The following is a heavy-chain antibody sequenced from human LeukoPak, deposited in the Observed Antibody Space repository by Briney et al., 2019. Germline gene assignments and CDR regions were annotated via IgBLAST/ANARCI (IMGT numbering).Heavy chain of an antibody. J-gene: IGHJ4*02. CDR1: GFTFSSYG. CDR3: ARGTTVTPGVDY. D-gene: IGHD1/OR15-1a*01. CDR2: IRYDGSNK. Sequence: GGSLRLSCAASGFTFSSYGMHWVRQAPGKGLEWVAFIRYDGSNKYYADSVKGRFTISRDNSKNTLYLQMNSLRAEDTAVYYCARGTTVTPGVDYWGQGTLVTVSS. V-gene: IGHV3-30*02.